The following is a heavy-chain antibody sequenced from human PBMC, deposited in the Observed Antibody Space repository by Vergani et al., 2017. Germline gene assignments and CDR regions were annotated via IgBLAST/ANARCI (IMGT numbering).Heavy chain of an antibody. CDR2: IIPILGIA. Sequence: QVQLVQSGAEVKKPGASVKVSCKASGYTFTSYYMHWVRQAPGQGLEWMGRIIPILGIANYAQKFQGRVTITADKSTSTAYMELSSLRSEDTAVYYCAREDRKIAALQDWFDPWGQGTLVTVSS. D-gene: IGHD6-13*01. V-gene: IGHV1-69*09. J-gene: IGHJ5*02. CDR1: GYTFTSYY. CDR3: AREDRKIAALQDWFDP.